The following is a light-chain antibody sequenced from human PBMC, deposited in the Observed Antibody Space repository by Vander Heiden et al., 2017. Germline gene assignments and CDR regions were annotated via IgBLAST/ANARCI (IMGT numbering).Light chain of an antibody. V-gene: IGKV2-28*01. CDR2: LGS. CDR1: QSLLHSNGYNY. CDR3: MQALQTPLYT. J-gene: IGKJ2*01. Sequence: IVMTQSPPPLPVTPGEQASISCRSSQSLLHSNGYNYLDWYLQKPGQSPQLLIYLGSNRASGVPDRFSGSGSGTDFTLKISRVEAEDVGVYYCMQALQTPLYTFGQGTKLEIK.